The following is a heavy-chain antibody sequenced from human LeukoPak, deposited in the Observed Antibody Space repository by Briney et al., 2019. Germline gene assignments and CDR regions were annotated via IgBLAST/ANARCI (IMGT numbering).Heavy chain of an antibody. D-gene: IGHD1-1*01. J-gene: IGHJ6*03. CDR1: GFTFSRYS. Sequence: PGGSLRLSCAASGFTFSRYSMNWVRQAPGKGLEWVSYISSSSSYTYYADSVKGRFTISRDNAKNSLYLQMNSLRAEDTAVYYCARVVSVAWSERRPGYYYMDVWGKGTTVTVSS. V-gene: IGHV3-21*01. CDR2: ISSSSSYT. CDR3: ARVVSVAWSERRPGYYYMDV.